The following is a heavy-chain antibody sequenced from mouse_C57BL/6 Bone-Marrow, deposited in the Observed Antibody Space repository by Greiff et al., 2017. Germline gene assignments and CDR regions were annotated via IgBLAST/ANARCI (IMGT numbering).Heavy chain of an antibody. CDR2: IYPRSGNT. V-gene: IGHV1-81*01. Sequence: VQLQQSGAELARPGASVKLSCKASGYTFTSYGISWVKQRTGQGLEWIGEIYPRSGNTYYNEKLKGKATLTADKSSSTAYMELRSLTSEDSAVYFCARGKDYYDYLAWFAYWGQGTLVTVSA. CDR3: ARGKDYYDYLAWFAY. D-gene: IGHD2-4*01. CDR1: GYTFTSYG. J-gene: IGHJ3*01.